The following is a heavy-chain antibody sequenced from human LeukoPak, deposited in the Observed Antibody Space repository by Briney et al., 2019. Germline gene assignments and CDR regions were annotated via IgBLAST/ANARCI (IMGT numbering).Heavy chain of an antibody. CDR1: GFTFSSYA. CDR2: ISYDGSNK. J-gene: IGHJ4*02. Sequence: GRSLRLSCAASGFTFSSYAMHWVRQAPGKGLEWVAVISYDGSNKYYADSVKGRFTISRDNSKNTLYLQMNSLRAEDTAVYYCARDETPNLGIAAAGTDYWGQGTLVTVSS. CDR3: ARDETPNLGIAAAGTDY. D-gene: IGHD6-13*01. V-gene: IGHV3-30-3*01.